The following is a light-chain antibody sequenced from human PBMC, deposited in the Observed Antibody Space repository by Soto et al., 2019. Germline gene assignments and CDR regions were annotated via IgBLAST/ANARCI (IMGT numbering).Light chain of an antibody. CDR3: HQYGSSPPT. J-gene: IGKJ1*01. CDR2: GAS. CDR1: RSVTNNY. V-gene: IGKV3-20*01. Sequence: EIVLTQSPGTLSLSPGERATLSCRASRSVTNNYVAWYQRKPGQAPRLLIYGASSRATDNPGRFSGTGSGTDFSLTITRLEPEALAVYYCHQYGSSPPTFGQGTKVEI.